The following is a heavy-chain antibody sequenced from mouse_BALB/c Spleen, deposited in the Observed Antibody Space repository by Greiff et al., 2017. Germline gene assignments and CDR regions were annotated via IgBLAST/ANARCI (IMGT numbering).Heavy chain of an antibody. V-gene: IGHV3-6*02. Sequence: DVKLQESGPGLVKPSQSLSLTCSVTGYSITSGYYWNWIRQFPGNKLEWMGYISYDGSNNYNPSLKNRISITRDTSKNQFFLKLNSVTTEDTATYYCARRSAYWGQGTLVTVSA. CDR2: ISYDGSN. CDR1: GYSITSGYY. CDR3: ARRSAY. J-gene: IGHJ3*01.